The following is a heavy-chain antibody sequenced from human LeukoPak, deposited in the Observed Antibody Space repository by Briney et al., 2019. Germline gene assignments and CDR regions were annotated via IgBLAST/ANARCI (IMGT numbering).Heavy chain of an antibody. V-gene: IGHV3-43D*03. CDR1: GFTFDDYA. J-gene: IGHJ5*01. D-gene: IGHD2-15*01. Sequence: GRSLRLSCAASGFTFDDYAMHWVRQAPGKGLEWVSLISWEGGSTYYADSVKGRFTISRDNSKNSLYLQMSSLRTEDTAFYYCAKDGVVAALGDNWFDSWGQGTLVTVSS. CDR3: AKDGVVAALGDNWFDS. CDR2: ISWEGGST.